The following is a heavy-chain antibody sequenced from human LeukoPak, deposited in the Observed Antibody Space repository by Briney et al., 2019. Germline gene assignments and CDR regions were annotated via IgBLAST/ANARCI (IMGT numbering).Heavy chain of an antibody. J-gene: IGHJ6*03. D-gene: IGHD2-2*01. CDR3: ASDVVPAAKGYYMDV. CDR1: GGTFSSYA. Sequence: ASVKVSCKASGGTFSSYAISWVRQAPGQGLEWMGGIIPIFGTANYAQKFQGRVTITTDESTSTAYMELSSLRSEDTAVYYCASDVVPAAKGYYMDVWGKGTTVTVSS. CDR2: IIPIFGTA. V-gene: IGHV1-69*05.